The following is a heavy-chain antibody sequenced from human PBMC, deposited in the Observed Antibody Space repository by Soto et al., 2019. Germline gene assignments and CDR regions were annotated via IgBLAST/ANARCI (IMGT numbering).Heavy chain of an antibody. J-gene: IGHJ6*02. CDR3: ARDSSPTYYYYYGMDV. Sequence: GGSLRLSCVVSGFTFNNYGMHWVRQAPGKGLEWVAVIWYDGSNKYYADSVKGRFTISRDNSKNTLYLQMNSLRAEDTAVYYCARDSSPTYYYYYGMDVWGQGTTVTVSS. D-gene: IGHD6-13*01. CDR1: GFTFNNYG. CDR2: IWYDGSNK. V-gene: IGHV3-33*08.